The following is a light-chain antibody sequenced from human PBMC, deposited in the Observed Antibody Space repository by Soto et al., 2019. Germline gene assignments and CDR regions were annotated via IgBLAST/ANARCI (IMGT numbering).Light chain of an antibody. V-gene: IGKV3-11*01. Sequence: EIVLTQSPATLSLSPGERATLSCRASQSVSSYLAWYQQKPGQVPRLVIYDASNRATGIPGRFSGRGSGTDLPLTISSLEPEDFGVYYCQQRSSWPRTFGQGTKVEIK. CDR2: DAS. CDR1: QSVSSY. J-gene: IGKJ1*01. CDR3: QQRSSWPRT.